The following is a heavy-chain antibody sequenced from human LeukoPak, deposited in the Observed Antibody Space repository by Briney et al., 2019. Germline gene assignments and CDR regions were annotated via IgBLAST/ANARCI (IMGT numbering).Heavy chain of an antibody. D-gene: IGHD2/OR15-2a*01. V-gene: IGHV4-34*01. Sequence: SETLSLTCAVYGGSFSGYYWSWIRQPPGKGLEWIGEINHSGSTNYNPSLKSRVTISVDTSKSQFSLKLSSVTAADTAVYYCARKRTAFRPWGQGTLVTVSS. CDR3: ARKRTAFRP. J-gene: IGHJ5*02. CDR2: INHSGST. CDR1: GGSFSGYY.